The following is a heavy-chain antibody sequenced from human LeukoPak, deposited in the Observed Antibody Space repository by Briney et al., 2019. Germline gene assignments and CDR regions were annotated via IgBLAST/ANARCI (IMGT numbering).Heavy chain of an antibody. CDR3: ASPMVRGVIIWYYFDY. Sequence: GRSLRLSCAASGFTFSSYAMHWVRQAPGKGLEWVAVISYDGSNKYCADSVKGRFTISRDNSKNTLYLQMNSLRAEDTAVYYCASPMVRGVIIWYYFDYWGQGTLVTVSS. D-gene: IGHD3-10*01. CDR1: GFTFSSYA. CDR2: ISYDGSNK. V-gene: IGHV3-30-3*01. J-gene: IGHJ4*02.